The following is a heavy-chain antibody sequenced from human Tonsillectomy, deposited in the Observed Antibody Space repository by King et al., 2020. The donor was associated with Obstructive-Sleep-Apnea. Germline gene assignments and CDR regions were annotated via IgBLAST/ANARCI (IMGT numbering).Heavy chain of an antibody. CDR2: ISSSSSYL. D-gene: IGHD3-10*01. J-gene: IGHJ4*02. V-gene: IGHV3-21*01. CDR3: ARDLGSVPLYDY. Sequence: VQLVESGGGLVKPEGSLRLSCAASGFTFSSYSMNWVRQAPGKGLEWVSSISSSSSYLYYADSVKGRFTISRDNAKNSLYLQMNSLRAEDTAVYYCARDLGSVPLYDYWGQGTLVTVSS. CDR1: GFTFSSYS.